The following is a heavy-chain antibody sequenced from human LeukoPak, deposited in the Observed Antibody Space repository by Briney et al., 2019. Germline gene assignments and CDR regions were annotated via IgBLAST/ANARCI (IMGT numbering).Heavy chain of an antibody. J-gene: IGHJ5*02. V-gene: IGHV3-23*01. Sequence: PGGSLRLSCAASGFTFSSYSMNWVRQAPGKGPEWVSGFSGSDGSAYYADSVKGRFTISRDNSKNTLYLQMNSLRADDTAVYYCAKPLYNSGWYGGGDSWGQGTLVTVSS. CDR3: AKPLYNSGWYGGGDS. CDR2: FSGSDGSA. D-gene: IGHD6-19*01. CDR1: GFTFSSYS.